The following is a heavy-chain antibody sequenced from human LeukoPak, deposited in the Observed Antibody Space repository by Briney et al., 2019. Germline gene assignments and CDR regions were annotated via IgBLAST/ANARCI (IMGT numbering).Heavy chain of an antibody. D-gene: IGHD3-10*01. J-gene: IGHJ4*02. V-gene: IGHV3-23*01. CDR3: AKDRGWFGELFDY. CDR1: GVTFSSYA. CDR2: ISGSGGST. Sequence: GGSLRLSCAASGVTFSSYAMSWVRQAPGKGLEWVSAISGSGGSTYYADSVKGRFTISRDNSKNTLYLQMNSLRAEDTAVYYCAKDRGWFGELFDYWGQGTLVTVSS.